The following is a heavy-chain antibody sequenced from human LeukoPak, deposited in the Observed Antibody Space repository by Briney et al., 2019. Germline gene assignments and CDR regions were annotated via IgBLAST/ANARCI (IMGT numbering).Heavy chain of an antibody. CDR3: AFRNGRALS. Sequence: GTLSLTCAVSGDSINSPNWWTWVRQTPEKGLEWIGEIWHSESTNYNPSLKSRVSISIDKSANQFSLRLTSVTAADTAIYYCAFRNGRALSWGQGALVTVSS. J-gene: IGHJ5*02. V-gene: IGHV4-4*02. CDR2: IWHSEST. D-gene: IGHD2-8*01. CDR1: GDSINSPNW.